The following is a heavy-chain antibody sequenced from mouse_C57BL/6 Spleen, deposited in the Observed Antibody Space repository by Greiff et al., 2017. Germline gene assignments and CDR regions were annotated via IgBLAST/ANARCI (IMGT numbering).Heavy chain of an antibody. CDR1: GYAFTNYL. Sequence: VQLQESGAELVRPGTSVKVSCKASGYAFTNYLIEWVKQRPGQGLEWIGVINPGSGGTNYNEKFKGKATLTADKSSSTAYMQLSSLTSEDSAVYFCAREGYGNYLLDYWGQGTSVAVSS. J-gene: IGHJ4*01. D-gene: IGHD2-10*02. CDR3: AREGYGNYLLDY. CDR2: INPGSGGT. V-gene: IGHV1-54*01.